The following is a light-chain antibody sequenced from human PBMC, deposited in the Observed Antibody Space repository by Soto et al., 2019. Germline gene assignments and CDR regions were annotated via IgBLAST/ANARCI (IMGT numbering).Light chain of an antibody. J-gene: IGKJ5*01. CDR2: AAS. Sequence: DIHLTQTPSSVSASVGDRVTITCRASQGISNWLAWYQQKPGKAPNLLIYAASSLQSGVPSRFSGSGSGTEFTLTISSLQPDDFATFYCQQYSTYSRAFGQGTRLEIK. CDR3: QQYSTYSRA. V-gene: IGKV1D-16*01. CDR1: QGISNW.